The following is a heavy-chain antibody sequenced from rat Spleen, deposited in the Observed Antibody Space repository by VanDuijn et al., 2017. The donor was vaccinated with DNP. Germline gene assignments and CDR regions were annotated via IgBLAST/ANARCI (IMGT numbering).Heavy chain of an antibody. Sequence: EVQLVESGGGLVQPGRSLKLSCAASGFTFSDYNMAWVRQAPKKGLEWVATISYDGSSTYYRDSVKGRFTISRDNAKSTLYLQMDSLRSEDTATYYCARPYSYPYWGQGTLVTVSS. CDR2: ISYDGSST. CDR3: ARPYSYPY. J-gene: IGHJ3*01. CDR1: GFTFSDYN. D-gene: IGHD1-2*01. V-gene: IGHV5-7*01.